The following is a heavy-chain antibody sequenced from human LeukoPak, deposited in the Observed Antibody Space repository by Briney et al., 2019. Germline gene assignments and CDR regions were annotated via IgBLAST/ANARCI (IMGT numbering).Heavy chain of an antibody. CDR1: GDSLSSHF. CDR2: IHASGST. CDR3: ARNVDWYSHDN. Sequence: SETLSLTCTVSGDSLSSHFWSWIRQPPGKGLEWIGYIHASGSTHYDPSLRGRVTISEDTSKKQFSLKLTSVTAADTAVHYCARNVDWYSHDNWGQGTLVTVSS. J-gene: IGHJ4*02. D-gene: IGHD3-9*01. V-gene: IGHV4-4*08.